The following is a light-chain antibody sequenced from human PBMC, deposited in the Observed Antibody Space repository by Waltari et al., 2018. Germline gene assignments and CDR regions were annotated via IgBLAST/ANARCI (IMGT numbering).Light chain of an antibody. CDR3: CSYVGLGTYV. Sequence: QSGLSQPASASGSPGPSITITCTGPSRDVGNYTLFSWYQQPPGKAPRLLIYEVTKRAPGTSDRFSASKSGNTASLSIAGLQAQEDEADYYCCSYVGLGTYVFGTGTKVTV. V-gene: IGLV2-23*02. CDR2: EVT. J-gene: IGLJ1*01. CDR1: SRDVGNYTL.